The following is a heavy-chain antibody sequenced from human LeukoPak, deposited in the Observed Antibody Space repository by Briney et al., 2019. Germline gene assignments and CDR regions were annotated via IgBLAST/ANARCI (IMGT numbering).Heavy chain of an antibody. Sequence: GGSLRLSCAASGFTFDDYAMHWVRQAPGKGLEWVSGISWNSGSIGYADSVKGRFTISRDNAKNSLYLQMNSLGAEDTALYYCAKDMGQAYYFDYWGQGTLVTVSS. CDR3: AKDMGQAYYFDY. V-gene: IGHV3-9*01. D-gene: IGHD3-16*01. CDR1: GFTFDDYA. J-gene: IGHJ4*02. CDR2: ISWNSGSI.